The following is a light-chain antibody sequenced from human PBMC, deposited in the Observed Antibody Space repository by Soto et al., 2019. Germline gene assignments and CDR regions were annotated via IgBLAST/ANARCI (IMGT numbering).Light chain of an antibody. CDR1: SSNIGAGYD. V-gene: IGLV1-40*01. CDR2: VNN. Sequence: QSVLTQPPSVSGAPGQRVTISCTGSSSNIGAGYDVHWYQQLPGTAPKLLIYVNNNRPSGVPDRFSGSTSGTSASLAITGLQAEDEADYYCQSYDSSLSVVFGGGTKLTVL. CDR3: QSYDSSLSVV. J-gene: IGLJ2*01.